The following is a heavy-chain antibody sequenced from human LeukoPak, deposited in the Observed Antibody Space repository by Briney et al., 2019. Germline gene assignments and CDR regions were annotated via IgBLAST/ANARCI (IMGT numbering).Heavy chain of an antibody. D-gene: IGHD1-26*01. CDR2: MKHDGSEK. V-gene: IGHV3-7*04. CDR3: ARSPYSGSYGPFDY. CDR1: GFTLSNYW. J-gene: IGHJ4*02. Sequence: GGSLRLSCAASGFTLSNYWTNWVRQAPGKGLEWVANMKHDGSEKSYVDSVKGRFTISRDDAKNSLYLQMNSLRAEDTALYYCARSPYSGSYGPFDYWGQGTLVTVSS.